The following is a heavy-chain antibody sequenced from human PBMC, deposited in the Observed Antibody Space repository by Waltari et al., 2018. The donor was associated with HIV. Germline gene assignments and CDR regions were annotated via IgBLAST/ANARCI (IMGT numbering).Heavy chain of an antibody. J-gene: IGHJ4*02. Sequence: QVQLQESGPGLVKPSETLSLTCTVAGGSISSYYWSWIRQPPGKGLEWIGYIYYSGSTNYNPSLKSRVTISVDTSKNQFSLKLSSVTAADTAVYYCARARYGDYDDNWGQGTLVTVSS. D-gene: IGHD4-17*01. CDR3: ARARYGDYDDN. CDR1: GGSISSYY. CDR2: IYYSGST. V-gene: IGHV4-59*01.